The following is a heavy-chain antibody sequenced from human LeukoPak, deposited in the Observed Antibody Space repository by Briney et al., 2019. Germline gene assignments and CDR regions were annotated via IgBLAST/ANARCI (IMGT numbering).Heavy chain of an antibody. Sequence: SVKVSCKASGFTFTSSAMQWVQQARGQRLEWIGWIVVGSGNTNYAQKFQERVTITRDMSTSTAYMELSSLRSEDTAVYYCAAESSGGSHLPGFDPWGQGTLVTVSS. V-gene: IGHV1-58*02. CDR1: GFTFTSSA. CDR3: AAESSGGSHLPGFDP. D-gene: IGHD2-15*01. J-gene: IGHJ5*02. CDR2: IVVGSGNT.